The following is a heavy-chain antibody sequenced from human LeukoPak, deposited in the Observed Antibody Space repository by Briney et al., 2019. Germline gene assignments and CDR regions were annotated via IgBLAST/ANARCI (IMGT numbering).Heavy chain of an antibody. CDR1: GFTFSSYW. Sequence: GGSLRLSCAASGFTFSSYWMSWVRQAPGKGLEWVANIKQDGSEKYYVDSVKGRFTISRDNAKKSLYLQMNSLRAEDTAMYYCAREGLTYYYGSGSYSGNYYFDYWGQGTLVTVSS. D-gene: IGHD3-10*01. CDR3: AREGLTYYYGSGSYSGNYYFDY. J-gene: IGHJ4*02. CDR2: IKQDGSEK. V-gene: IGHV3-7*01.